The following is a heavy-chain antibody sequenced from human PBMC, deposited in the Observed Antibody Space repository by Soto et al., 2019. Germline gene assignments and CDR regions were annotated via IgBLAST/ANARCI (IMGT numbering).Heavy chain of an antibody. CDR2: IFSSEHF. CDR3: AREGGVYRFEL. J-gene: IGHJ4*02. Sequence: QVQLQESGPGLVQPSETLSLTCAGVYFGTYYWGWIRQPPGKGLEWLGYIFSSEHFKYNPSLKSRLIITVDPSKIHVSLAVTSISVADTDVYFCAREGGVYRFELWGQGTVVTVPS. V-gene: IGHV4-4*08. D-gene: IGHD3-16*02. CDR1: VYFGTYY.